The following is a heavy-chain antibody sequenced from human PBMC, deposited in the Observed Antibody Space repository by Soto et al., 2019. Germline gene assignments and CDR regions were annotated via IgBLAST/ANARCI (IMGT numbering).Heavy chain of an antibody. Sequence: QLQLQESGPGLVKPSETLSLTCTVSSASISSSSYTWGWIRQPPGKGLEWIGSIYYSGTTYYNPALNLRATVSVDTSKNQFSLKVTSVTAADTAVYYCARLHGYCISSSCHGHYAMDVWGQGTTVTVSS. J-gene: IGHJ6*02. CDR3: ARLHGYCISSSCHGHYAMDV. V-gene: IGHV4-39*01. D-gene: IGHD2-2*01. CDR1: SASISSSSYT. CDR2: IYYSGTT.